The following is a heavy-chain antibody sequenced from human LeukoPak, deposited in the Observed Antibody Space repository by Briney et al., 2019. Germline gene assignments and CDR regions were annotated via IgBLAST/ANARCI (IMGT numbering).Heavy chain of an antibody. CDR3: AREGSGSYYRDYYYYGMDV. D-gene: IGHD3-10*01. Sequence: ASVTVSCKASGGTFSSYAISWVRQAPGQGLEWMGIINPSGGSTSYAQKFQGRVTMTRDTSTSTVYMELSSLRSEDTAVYYCAREGSGSYYRDYYYYGMDVWGQGTTVTVSS. CDR2: INPSGGST. CDR1: GGTFSSYA. J-gene: IGHJ6*02. V-gene: IGHV1-46*01.